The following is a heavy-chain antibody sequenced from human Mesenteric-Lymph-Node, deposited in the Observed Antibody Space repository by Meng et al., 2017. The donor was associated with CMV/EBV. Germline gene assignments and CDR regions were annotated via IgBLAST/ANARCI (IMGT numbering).Heavy chain of an antibody. CDR3: ARRLPYDGNDR. CDR1: GFSFNTYE. Sequence: GESLKISCAASGFSFNTYEFNWVRQAPGKGLEWISYIDFTGTVIHYADSVQGRFTLSRDNAKTSFYLQMDSLRIDDTAVYYCARRLPYDGNDRWGPGTLVTVSS. J-gene: IGHJ4*02. D-gene: IGHD3-16*01. V-gene: IGHV3-48*03. CDR2: IDFTGTVI.